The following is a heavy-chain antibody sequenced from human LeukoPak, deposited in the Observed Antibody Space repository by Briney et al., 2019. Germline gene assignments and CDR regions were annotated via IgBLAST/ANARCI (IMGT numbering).Heavy chain of an antibody. CDR3: ARVPDGYSYYFDY. J-gene: IGHJ4*02. Sequence: SVKVSCMASGGTFSSYAISWVRQAPGQGLEWMGGIIPIFGTANYAQKFQGRVTITADESTSTAYMELSSLRSEDTAVYYCARVPDGYSYYFDYWGQGTLVTVSS. D-gene: IGHD5-24*01. CDR2: IIPIFGTA. V-gene: IGHV1-69*13. CDR1: GGTFSSYA.